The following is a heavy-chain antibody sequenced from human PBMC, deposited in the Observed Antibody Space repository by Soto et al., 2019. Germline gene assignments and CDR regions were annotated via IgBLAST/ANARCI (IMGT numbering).Heavy chain of an antibody. Sequence: VRLQESGPGLVKPSATLSLTCTVSDGSISSYYWSWIRQPPGKGLEWIGYIYGTGTTNYSPSLTNRVTISVDMSKNQCSLKLSSVAATDTAVYYCAGFSSGTYLFDLWGQGIPVTVSS. CDR3: AGFSSGTYLFDL. CDR1: DGSISSYY. J-gene: IGHJ5*02. V-gene: IGHV4-59*01. D-gene: IGHD3-3*01. CDR2: IYGTGTT.